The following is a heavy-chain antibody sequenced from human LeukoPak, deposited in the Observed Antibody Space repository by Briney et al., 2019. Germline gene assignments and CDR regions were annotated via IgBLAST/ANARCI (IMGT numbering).Heavy chain of an antibody. CDR3: AKGPERRGFCSGSACYSDC. D-gene: IGHD2-8*02. J-gene: IGHJ4*02. Sequence: GGSLRLSCAASGFTFSSYALSWARQAPGKGLEWVAAISANGGRTYYTESVKGHFTISRDNSKNTLYLQMNSLRADDTAVYYCAKGPERRGFCSGSACYSDCWGQGTLVTVSS. V-gene: IGHV3-23*01. CDR2: ISANGGRT. CDR1: GFTFSSYA.